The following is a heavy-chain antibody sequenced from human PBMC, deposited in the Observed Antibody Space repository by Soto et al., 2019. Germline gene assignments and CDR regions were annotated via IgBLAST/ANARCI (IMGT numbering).Heavy chain of an antibody. V-gene: IGHV3-23*01. J-gene: IGHJ4*02. Sequence: GGPLRHSCGASGCTFSSYAMTWVRQAPGKGLEWVSAISGSGGSTYYADSVKGRFTISRDNSKNTLYLQMNSLRAEDTAVYYCAKGVDYDILTGYYKNYFDYWGQGTLVTVSS. D-gene: IGHD3-9*01. CDR1: GCTFSSYA. CDR3: AKGVDYDILTGYYKNYFDY. CDR2: ISGSGGST.